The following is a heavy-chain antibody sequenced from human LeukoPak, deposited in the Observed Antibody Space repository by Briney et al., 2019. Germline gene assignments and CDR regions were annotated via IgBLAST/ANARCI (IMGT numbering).Heavy chain of an antibody. CDR1: GGSFSGYY. V-gene: IGHV4-34*01. J-gene: IGHJ4*02. D-gene: IGHD3-16*02. CDR2: INHSGSI. CDR3: ARIYPALFDN. Sequence: PSETLSLTCAVYGGSFSGYYWSWIRQSPGKGLEWIGEINHSGSINYNPSLKSRVTISVDTSKNQFSLKLISLTAADTAVYYCARIYPALFDNWGQGTLVTVSS.